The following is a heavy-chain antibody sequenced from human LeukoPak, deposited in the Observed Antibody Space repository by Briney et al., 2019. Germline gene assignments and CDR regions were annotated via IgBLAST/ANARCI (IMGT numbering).Heavy chain of an antibody. V-gene: IGHV3-23*01. CDR1: KFNFNSYA. Sequence: GGSLRLSCTTSKFNFNSYAMSWVRQAPGKGLEWVSAISGSGGSIYYADSVKGRFTISRDNAKNSLYLQMNSLRAEDTAVYYCARDKYSSSEPYNWFDPWGQGTLVTVSS. D-gene: IGHD6-6*01. J-gene: IGHJ5*02. CDR2: ISGSGGSI. CDR3: ARDKYSSSEPYNWFDP.